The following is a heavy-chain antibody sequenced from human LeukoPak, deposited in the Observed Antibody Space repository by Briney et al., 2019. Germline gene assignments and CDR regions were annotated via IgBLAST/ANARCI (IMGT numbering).Heavy chain of an antibody. CDR1: GSTFSSYA. CDR2: IIPILGIA. V-gene: IGHV1-69*04. Sequence: GSSVKVSCKASGSTFSSYAISRVRQAPGQGLEWMGRIIPILGIANYAQKFQGRVTITADKSTSTAYMELSSLRSEDTAVYYCARAVGAQGYYYYGMDVWGQGTTVTVSS. CDR3: ARAVGAQGYYYYGMDV. J-gene: IGHJ6*02. D-gene: IGHD1-26*01.